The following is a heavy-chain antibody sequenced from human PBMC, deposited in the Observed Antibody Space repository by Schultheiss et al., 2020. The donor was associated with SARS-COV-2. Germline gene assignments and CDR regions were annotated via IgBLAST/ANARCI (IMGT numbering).Heavy chain of an antibody. CDR3: ARDYCSGESCYCFAY. Sequence: GESLKISCAASGFTLSTYGVHWVRQAPGKGLEWVALIWRDVTDKHYADSVKGRFTISRDSSKNTVVLQLNSLRAEDTAVYYCARDYCSGESCYCFAYWGQGTLVTVSS. CDR1: GFTLSTYG. J-gene: IGHJ4*02. V-gene: IGHV3-33*01. D-gene: IGHD2-15*01. CDR2: IWRDVTDK.